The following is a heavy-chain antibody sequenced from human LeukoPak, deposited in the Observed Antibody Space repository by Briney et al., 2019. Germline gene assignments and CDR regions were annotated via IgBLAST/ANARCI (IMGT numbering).Heavy chain of an antibody. CDR1: GFTFSNYG. V-gene: IGHV3-30*03. CDR3: ATYRQVLLPFES. D-gene: IGHD2/OR15-2a*01. Sequence: GGSLRLSCAASGFTFSNYGIHWVRQAPGKGLEWVAVISYDGIHKFYTESVKGRFTISRDNSKSTLSLQMNSLRAEDTAIYYCATYRQVLLPFESWGQGTLVTVSS. CDR2: ISYDGIHK. J-gene: IGHJ4*02.